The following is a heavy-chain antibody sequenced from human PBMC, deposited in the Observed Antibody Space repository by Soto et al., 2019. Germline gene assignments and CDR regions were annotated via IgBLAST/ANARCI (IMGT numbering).Heavy chain of an antibody. CDR2: ISYDGSNK. J-gene: IGHJ5*02. CDR3: AKAPRSSGWQSKNWFDP. V-gene: IGHV3-30*18. D-gene: IGHD6-19*01. CDR1: GFTFSSYG. Sequence: GGSLRLSCAASGFTFSSYGMHWVRQAPGKGLEWVAVISYDGSNKYYADSVKGRFTISKDNSKNTLYLQMNSLRAEDTAVYYCAKAPRSSGWQSKNWFDPWGQGTLVTVSS.